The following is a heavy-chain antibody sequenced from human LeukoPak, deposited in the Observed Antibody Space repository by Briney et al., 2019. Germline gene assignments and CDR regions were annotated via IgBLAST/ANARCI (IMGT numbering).Heavy chain of an antibody. J-gene: IGHJ4*02. CDR2: SSSSGTTI. CDR3: ARRRDFIAY. Sequence: PGGSLRLSCAASGFTLSDYYMSWIRQAPGRGLEWVSYSSSSGTTIYYADSVRGRFAISRDNAKNSLYLQMNSLRAEDTAVYYCARRRDFIAYWGQGTLVTVSS. D-gene: IGHD3/OR15-3a*01. V-gene: IGHV3-11*01. CDR1: GFTLSDYY.